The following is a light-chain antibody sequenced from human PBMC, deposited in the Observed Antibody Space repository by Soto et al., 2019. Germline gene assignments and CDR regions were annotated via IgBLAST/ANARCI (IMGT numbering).Light chain of an antibody. Sequence: DIKMTQSPSSLSASVRDRVTITCRASQSISSSLNWYQQQPRKAPKLIIYAASSLQSGVPTRFSGSGSGTDLTLTISSLQPEDFATYYCQRSYITPRTFGQGTKWEIK. CDR3: QRSYITPRT. CDR2: AAS. CDR1: QSISSS. V-gene: IGKV1-39*01. J-gene: IGKJ1*01.